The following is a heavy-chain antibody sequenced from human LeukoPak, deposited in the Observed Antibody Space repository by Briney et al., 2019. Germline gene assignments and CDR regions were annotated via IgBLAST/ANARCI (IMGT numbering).Heavy chain of an antibody. Sequence: GGFLRLSCAASGFTFDDYAMHWVRQAPGKGLEWVSGISWNSGSIGYADSVKGRFTISRDNAKNSLYLQMNSLRAEDTALYYCAKDLGYNWNDVYYFDYWGQGTLVTVSS. J-gene: IGHJ4*02. CDR2: ISWNSGSI. CDR3: AKDLGYNWNDVYYFDY. D-gene: IGHD1-1*01. CDR1: GFTFDDYA. V-gene: IGHV3-9*01.